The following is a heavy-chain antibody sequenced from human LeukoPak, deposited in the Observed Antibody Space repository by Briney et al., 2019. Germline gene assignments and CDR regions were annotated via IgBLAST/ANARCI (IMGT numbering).Heavy chain of an antibody. J-gene: IGHJ4*02. CDR1: GESFSGYY. V-gene: IGHV4-34*01. CDR3: ATLIVGTTYFDY. CDR2: IHHRGNT. Sequence: SETLSLTCAVYGESFSGYYWSWIRQPPGKGLEWIGEIHHRGNTNYNPSVKSRVTVSADTSRNQFSLNLTSVTAADTAVYYCATLIVGTTYFDYWGQGSLVTVSS. D-gene: IGHD1-26*01.